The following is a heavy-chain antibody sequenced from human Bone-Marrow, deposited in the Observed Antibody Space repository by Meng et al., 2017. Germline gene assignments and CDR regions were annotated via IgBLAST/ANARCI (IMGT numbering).Heavy chain of an antibody. D-gene: IGHD1-14*01. J-gene: IGHJ4*02. Sequence: QVQLAQSGSELKKPGAPVKVSRKASGYTVTRHAINWVRQAPGQGLEWMGWMNTKTGNPTYAQGFTGRFVFSLDTSVSTAYLQISSLKAEDTAMYYCARDDNGAPDYWGQGTLVTVSS. CDR1: GYTVTRHA. CDR2: MNTKTGNP. CDR3: ARDDNGAPDY. V-gene: IGHV7-4-1*02.